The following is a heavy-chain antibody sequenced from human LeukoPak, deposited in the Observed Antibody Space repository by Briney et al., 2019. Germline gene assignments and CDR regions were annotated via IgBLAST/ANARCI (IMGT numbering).Heavy chain of an antibody. V-gene: IGHV1-69*04. J-gene: IGHJ4*02. CDR3: ARDHGLYSGYDSGDFDY. D-gene: IGHD5-12*01. CDR2: IIPILGIA. CDR1: GGTFSSYA. Sequence: GASVKVSCKASGGTFSSYAISWVRQAPGQGLEWMGRIIPILGIANYAQKFQGRVTITADKSTSTAYMELSSVRSEDTAVYYCARDHGLYSGYDSGDFDYWGQGTLVAVSS.